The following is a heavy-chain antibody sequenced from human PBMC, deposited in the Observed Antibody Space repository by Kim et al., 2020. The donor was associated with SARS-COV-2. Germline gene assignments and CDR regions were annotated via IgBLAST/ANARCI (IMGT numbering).Heavy chain of an antibody. J-gene: IGHJ3*02. CDR3: ARDCSVYGSGSQSAFDI. D-gene: IGHD3-10*01. CDR1: GFTFSSYS. CDR2: ISSRSSYI. Sequence: GGSLRLSCAASGFTFSSYSMNWVRQAPGKGLEWVSSISSRSSYIYYADSVKGRFTISRDNAKNSLYLQMNSLRAEDTAIHYCARDCSVYGSGSQSAFDIWGQGTMVTVSS. V-gene: IGHV3-21*01.